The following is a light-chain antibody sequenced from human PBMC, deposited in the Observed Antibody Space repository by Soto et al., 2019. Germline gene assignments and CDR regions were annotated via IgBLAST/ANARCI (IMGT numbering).Light chain of an antibody. Sequence: QSVLTQPPSVSGAPGQRVTISCTGSSSNIGAGYDVHWYQQLPGTAPKLLIYGNSNRPSGVPDRFSGSKSGTSASLAITGLQAEDDADYYCQSYDSSLSVRFGGGTKLTVL. CDR3: QSYDSSLSVR. V-gene: IGLV1-40*01. CDR2: GNS. J-gene: IGLJ2*01. CDR1: SSNIGAGYD.